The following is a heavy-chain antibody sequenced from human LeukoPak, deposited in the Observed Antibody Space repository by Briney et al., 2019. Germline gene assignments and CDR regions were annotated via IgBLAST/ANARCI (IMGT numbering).Heavy chain of an antibody. CDR2: IYNSGLT. V-gene: IGHV4-59*01. D-gene: IGHD6-19*01. Sequence: SETLSLTCTVSGGSISSYYWSWIRQPPGKGLEWIGCIYNSGLTNYNPSLKSRLTISVETSKHQFSLKLSSVTAADPAMYYCAGGGQWLAFDFWDQGTLVTVSS. CDR3: AGGGQWLAFDF. J-gene: IGHJ4*02. CDR1: GGSISSYY.